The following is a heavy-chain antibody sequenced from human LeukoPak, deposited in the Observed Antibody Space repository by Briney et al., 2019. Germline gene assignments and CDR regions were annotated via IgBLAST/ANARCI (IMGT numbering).Heavy chain of an antibody. D-gene: IGHD6-13*01. V-gene: IGHV3-30-3*01. CDR2: ISYDGSNK. Sequence: GGSLRLSCAASGFTFSSYAMHWVRQAPGKGLEWVAVISYDGSNKYYADSVKGRFTISRDNSKNTLYLQMNSLRAEDTAVYYCARAHSSSWYRPTRAIFDYWGQGTLVTVSS. CDR3: ARAHSSSWYRPTRAIFDY. CDR1: GFTFSSYA. J-gene: IGHJ4*02.